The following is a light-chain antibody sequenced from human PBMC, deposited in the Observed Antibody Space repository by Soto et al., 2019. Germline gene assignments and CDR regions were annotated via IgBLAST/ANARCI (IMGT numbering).Light chain of an antibody. Sequence: EVVMTQSPVTLSVSPGDTATLSCRASQRVSSHLACYQQKPGQAPRLLIYAASSRATGIPDRFSGSGSGTDFTLTISRLEPEDFAVYYCQQYGSSITFGQGTRLEIK. CDR2: AAS. CDR3: QQYGSSIT. V-gene: IGKV3-20*01. CDR1: QRVSSH. J-gene: IGKJ5*01.